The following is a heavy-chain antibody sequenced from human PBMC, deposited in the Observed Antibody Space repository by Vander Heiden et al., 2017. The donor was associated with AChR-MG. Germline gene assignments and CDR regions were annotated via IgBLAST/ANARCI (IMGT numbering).Heavy chain of an antibody. D-gene: IGHD1-1*01. CDR2: SYWDDDK. Sequence: QITLKESGPTLVKPTETLTLTCTFSGFSISSNGVGVGWIRQPPGKALEWLALSYWDDDKRYSPSLKSRLTTTRDTSKKQVILTMTNMDPVDTATYYCPPTVRRGCEPWGQGTLGTVSS. J-gene: IGHJ5*02. CDR1: GFSISSNGVG. CDR3: PPTVRRGCEP. V-gene: IGHV2-5*02.